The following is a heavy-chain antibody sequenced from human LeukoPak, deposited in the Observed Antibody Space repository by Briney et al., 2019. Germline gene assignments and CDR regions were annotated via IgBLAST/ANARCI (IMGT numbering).Heavy chain of an antibody. CDR2: ISAYNGNT. CDR1: GYTFTSYG. V-gene: IGHV1-18*01. CDR3: ARITYYYDSSGPWGWFDP. Sequence: ASVKVSCKASGYTFTSYGIGWVRQAPGQGLEWMGWISAYNGNTNYAQKLQGRVTMTTDTSTSTAYMELRSLRSDDTAVYYCARITYYYDSSGPWGWFDPWGQGTLVTVSS. J-gene: IGHJ5*02. D-gene: IGHD3-22*01.